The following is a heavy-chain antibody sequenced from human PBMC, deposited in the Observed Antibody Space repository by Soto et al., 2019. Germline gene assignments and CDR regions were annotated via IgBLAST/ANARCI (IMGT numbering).Heavy chain of an antibody. D-gene: IGHD2-15*01. Sequence: GASVKVSCKASGYTFTSYGISWVRQAPGQGLEWMGWISAYNGNTNYAQKLQGRVTMTTDTSTSTAYMELRSLRSDDTAVYYCARDSICSVGSCISSYYYYGMDVWGQGTTVTVSS. J-gene: IGHJ6*02. CDR3: ARDSICSVGSCISSYYYYGMDV. V-gene: IGHV1-18*01. CDR2: ISAYNGNT. CDR1: GYTFTSYG.